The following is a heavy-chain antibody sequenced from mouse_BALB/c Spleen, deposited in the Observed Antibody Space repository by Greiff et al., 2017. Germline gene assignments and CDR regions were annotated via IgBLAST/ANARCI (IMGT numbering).Heavy chain of an antibody. CDR3: ASQLGRGVDY. J-gene: IGHJ4*01. CDR1: GFTFSSFG. CDR2: ISSGSSTI. D-gene: IGHD4-1*02. Sequence: EVQLVESGGGLVQPGGSRKLSCAASGFTFSSFGMHWVRQAPEKGLEWVAYISSGSSTIYYADTVKGRFTISRDNPKNTLFLQMTSLRSEDTAMYYCASQLGRGVDYWGQGTSVTVSS. V-gene: IGHV5-17*02.